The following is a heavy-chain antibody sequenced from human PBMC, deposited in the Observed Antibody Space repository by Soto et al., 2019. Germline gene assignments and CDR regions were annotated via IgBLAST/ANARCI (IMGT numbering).Heavy chain of an antibody. CDR1: GGSISSYY. D-gene: IGHD6-6*01. CDR2: IYTSGST. Sequence: QVQLQESGPGLVKPSETLSLTCTVSGGSISSYYWSWIRQPAGKGLEWIGRIYTSGSTNYNPSLKSRVTMSVDTSKNQFSLKLSSVTAADTAVYYCARGEYEYSSSPLDYWGQGTLVTVSS. CDR3: ARGEYEYSSSPLDY. J-gene: IGHJ4*02. V-gene: IGHV4-4*07.